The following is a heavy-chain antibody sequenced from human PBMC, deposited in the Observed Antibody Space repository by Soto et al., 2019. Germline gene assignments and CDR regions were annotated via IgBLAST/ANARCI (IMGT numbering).Heavy chain of an antibody. CDR3: AKGDHGDYLYYFAY. J-gene: IGHJ4*02. CDR1: GFTFSSYA. D-gene: IGHD4-17*01. Sequence: GGSLRLSCAASGFTFSSYAMSWVRQAPGKGLEWVSAISGSGGSTYYADSVKGRFTISRDNSKNTLYLQMNSLRAVDTAVYYCAKGDHGDYLYYFAYWGQGTLVTVSS. V-gene: IGHV3-23*01. CDR2: ISGSGGST.